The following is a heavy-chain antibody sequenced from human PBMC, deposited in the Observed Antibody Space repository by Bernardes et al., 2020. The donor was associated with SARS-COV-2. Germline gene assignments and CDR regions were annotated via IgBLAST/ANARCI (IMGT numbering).Heavy chain of an antibody. D-gene: IGHD2-2*01. CDR3: AKGETTDTSPPGDYYGMGV. CDR1: GFTFSYYA. J-gene: IGHJ6*02. V-gene: IGHV3-23*01. Sequence: GGSLRLSCAASGFTFSYYAMTWVRQAPGQGLEWVSAISAAGGTTYYADSVRGRFTISRDNSKSTLYLLINSLRAEDTALYYCAKGETTDTSPPGDYYGMGVWGQGTTVTVSS. CDR2: ISAAGGTT.